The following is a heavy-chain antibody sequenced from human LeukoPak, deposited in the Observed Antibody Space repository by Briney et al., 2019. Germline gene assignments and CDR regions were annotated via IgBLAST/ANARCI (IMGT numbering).Heavy chain of an antibody. J-gene: IGHJ4*02. CDR2: IYPGDSDT. V-gene: IGHV5-51*01. D-gene: IGHD2-15*01. CDR3: GRVVVAATYDY. CDR1: GYSFTSYW. Sequence: RGESLQISCKGSGYSFTSYWLGWVRQMPGKGLEWMGIIYPGDSDTRYSPSFQGQVTISADKSISTAYLQWSSLKAADTAMYYCGRVVVAATYDYWGQGTLVTVSS.